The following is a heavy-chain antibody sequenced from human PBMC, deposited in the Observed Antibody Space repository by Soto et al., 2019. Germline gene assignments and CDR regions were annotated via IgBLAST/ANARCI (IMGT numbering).Heavy chain of an antibody. D-gene: IGHD1-26*01. CDR2: NSYSGST. CDR1: GGSTSSYY. Sequence: SETLSLTCTVTGGSTSSYYWSWLRQPPGKGLEWIGYNSYSGSTDYNPSLKSRVTISVDTSKNQFSLKLSSATAAYTAVYYCARQGGSSSLDSWGQGPLATASS. V-gene: IGHV4-59*08. CDR3: ARQGGSSSLDS. J-gene: IGHJ4*02.